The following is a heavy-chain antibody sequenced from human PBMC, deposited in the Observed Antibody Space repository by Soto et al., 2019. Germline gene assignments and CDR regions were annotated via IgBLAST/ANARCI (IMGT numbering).Heavy chain of an antibody. CDR1: GGTFSSYA. Sequence: QVQLVQSGAEVKKPGSSVKVSCKASGGTFSSYAISWVRQAPGQGLEWMGGIIPIFGTANYARKFQGRVTITADESTSTAYMELSSLRSEDTAVYYCARGYCSGGSCYSGNWFDPWGQGTLVTVSS. CDR3: ARGYCSGGSCYSGNWFDP. J-gene: IGHJ5*02. D-gene: IGHD2-15*01. CDR2: IIPIFGTA. V-gene: IGHV1-69*01.